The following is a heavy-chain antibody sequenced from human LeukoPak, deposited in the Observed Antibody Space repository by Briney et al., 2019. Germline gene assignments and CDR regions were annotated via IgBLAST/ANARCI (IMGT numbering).Heavy chain of an antibody. CDR2: IYTSGST. Sequence: PSETLSLTCTVSGGSISSYYWSWIRQPAGKGLEWIGRIYTSGSTNYNPSPKSRVTMSVDTSKNQFSLKLSSVTAADTAVYYCARVHSYYDILTGYSPPDAFDIWGQGTMVTVSS. D-gene: IGHD3-9*01. V-gene: IGHV4-4*07. CDR3: ARVHSYYDILTGYSPPDAFDI. J-gene: IGHJ3*02. CDR1: GGSISSYY.